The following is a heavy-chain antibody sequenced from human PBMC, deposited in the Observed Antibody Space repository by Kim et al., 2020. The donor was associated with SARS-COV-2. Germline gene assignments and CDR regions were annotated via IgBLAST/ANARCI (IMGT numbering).Heavy chain of an antibody. V-gene: IGHV1-69*04. CDR1: GGTFSSYA. CDR2: IIPILGIA. CDR3: ATLKDWFGELSKYYYGMDV. Sequence: SVKVSCKASGGTFSSYAISWVRQAPGQGLEWMGRIIPILGIANYAQKFQGRVTITADKSTSTAYMELSSLRSEDTAVYYCATLKDWFGELSKYYYGMDVWGQGTTVTVSS. J-gene: IGHJ6*02. D-gene: IGHD3-10*01.